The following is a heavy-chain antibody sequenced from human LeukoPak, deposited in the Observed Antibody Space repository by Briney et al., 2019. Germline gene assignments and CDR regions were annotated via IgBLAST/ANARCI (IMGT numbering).Heavy chain of an antibody. CDR3: ASSTSTPGGFDF. CDR1: GFTLRSYD. J-gene: IGHJ4*02. CDR2: TSGSRCNT. V-gene: IGHV3-23*01. D-gene: IGHD2-2*01. Sequence: GGSLRLFCAASGFTLRSYDMRWVRQAPGKGVAWVAATSGSRCNTYYADAVKGQFTISRDNSKNTQYLQMNSLRAEDTSVYYCASSTSTPGGFDFWGQGTLVTVSS.